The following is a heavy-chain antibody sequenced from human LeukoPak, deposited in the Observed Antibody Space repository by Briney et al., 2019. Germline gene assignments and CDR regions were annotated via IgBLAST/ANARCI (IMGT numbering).Heavy chain of an antibody. Sequence: RGESLKISCKGSGYSFTSYWIGWVRQVPGKGLEWMGIIYPGDSDTRYSPSFQGQVTISADKSISTAYLQWSSLKASDTAMYYCARSQTTVTAHDVDYWGQGTLVTVSS. CDR3: ARSQTTVTAHDVDY. CDR2: IYPGDSDT. D-gene: IGHD4-17*01. CDR1: GYSFTSYW. J-gene: IGHJ4*02. V-gene: IGHV5-51*01.